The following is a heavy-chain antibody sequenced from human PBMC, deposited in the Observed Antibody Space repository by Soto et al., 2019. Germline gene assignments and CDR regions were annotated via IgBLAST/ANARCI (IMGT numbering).Heavy chain of an antibody. Sequence: EVQLLESGGDLVQPGGSLGLSCAASGFPFSSYAMSWVRQAPGKGLEWVSLISGSGGSTYYADTVKGRFTNSRDNSRDTLYLQMSSLRAGDTAVYYCAKVHGSGTYNNFPDYWGQGTLVTVSS. CDR3: AKVHGSGTYNNFPDY. J-gene: IGHJ4*02. CDR2: ISGSGGST. V-gene: IGHV3-23*01. D-gene: IGHD3-10*01. CDR1: GFPFSSYA.